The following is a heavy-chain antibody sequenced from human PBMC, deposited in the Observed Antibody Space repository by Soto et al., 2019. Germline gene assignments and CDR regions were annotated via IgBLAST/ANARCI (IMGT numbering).Heavy chain of an antibody. V-gene: IGHV5-10-1*03. CDR2: IDPSDSYT. D-gene: IGHD3-10*01. CDR1: GYSFANYW. J-gene: IGHJ4*02. CDR3: ARHNSHSGDFHY. Sequence: EVQLVQSGAEVKKPGESLRISCKDSGYSFANYWISWVRQMPGKGLEWMGRIDPSDSYTAYSPSFQGHVAISVDKSMSTAYLQWSSLKASDTAMYYCARHNSHSGDFHYWGQGTLVIVSS.